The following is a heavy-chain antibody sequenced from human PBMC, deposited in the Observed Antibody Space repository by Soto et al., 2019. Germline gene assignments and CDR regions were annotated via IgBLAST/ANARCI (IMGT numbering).Heavy chain of an antibody. Sequence: QVQLVQSGAEVKKPGASVKVSCKSSGYTFTSYGISWVRQAPGQGLEWMGWISAYNGNTNYAQTLQGRVTMTTDTSPSTAYIELRRQRSCDTAVYYCARDQGGSYYYWGQGTRVTVSS. J-gene: IGHJ4*02. CDR1: GYTFTSYG. CDR3: ARDQGGSYYY. CDR2: ISAYNGNT. D-gene: IGHD1-26*01. V-gene: IGHV1-18*01.